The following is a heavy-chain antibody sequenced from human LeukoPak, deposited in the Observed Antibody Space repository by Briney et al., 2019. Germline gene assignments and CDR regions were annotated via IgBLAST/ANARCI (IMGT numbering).Heavy chain of an antibody. J-gene: IGHJ5*02. CDR2: IYYRGST. V-gene: IGHV4-59*01. D-gene: IGHD2-15*01. CDR1: GGSISSYY. Sequence: PSETLSLTCTVSGGSISSYYWSWIRQPPGKGLEWIGYIYYRGSTNYNPSLQSRVTISVDTSTNQYSLKLSSVTAADTAVYYCARVSGYCSGGSCYANWFDPWGQGTLVTVAS. CDR3: ARVSGYCSGGSCYANWFDP.